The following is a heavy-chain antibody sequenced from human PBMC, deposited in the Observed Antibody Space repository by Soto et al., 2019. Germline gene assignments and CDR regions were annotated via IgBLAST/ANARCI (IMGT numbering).Heavy chain of an antibody. CDR2: ISASSGNT. J-gene: IGHJ5*02. D-gene: IGHD3-3*01. CDR3: ARETKFYGFWSGYYRFDT. Sequence: QTQLVQSGPEVKNPGASVKVSCKASGYSFNSYGISWVRQAPGQGLEWMGWISASSGNTTYAQELQGRVTMTTDTATTTAYMELRSLTSDDTAVYYFARETKFYGFWSGYYRFDTWGQGTLVSVSS. V-gene: IGHV1-18*01. CDR1: GYSFNSYG.